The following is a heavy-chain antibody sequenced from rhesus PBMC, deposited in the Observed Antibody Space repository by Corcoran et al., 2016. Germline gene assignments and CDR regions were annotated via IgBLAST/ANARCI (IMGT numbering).Heavy chain of an antibody. D-gene: IGHD4-23*01. CDR2: INGNSGST. J-gene: IGHJ4*01. Sequence: QVQLQESGPGLVKPSETLSLTCAVSGGSFSSYWWTWIRQPPGKGLEWIGEINGNSGSTNSNPSLKSRVTISKDASKNQFSRKLSSVTAADTAVYYCARLNTVTTNSFDYWGQGVLVTVSA. CDR1: GGSFSSYW. V-gene: IGHV4-80*01. CDR3: ARLNTVTTNSFDY.